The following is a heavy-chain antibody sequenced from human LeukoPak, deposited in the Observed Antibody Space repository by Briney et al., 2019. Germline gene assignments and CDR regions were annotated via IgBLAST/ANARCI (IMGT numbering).Heavy chain of an antibody. Sequence: PGGSLRLSCAASGFTFSSYAISWVRQAPGKGLERVSAISGSGGSTYYADSVKGRFTISRDNSKNTLYLQMNSLRAEDTAVYYCAKRSLKPYSSSSDYWGQGTLVTVSS. J-gene: IGHJ4*02. CDR3: AKRSLKPYSSSSDY. D-gene: IGHD6-13*01. CDR1: GFTFSSYA. CDR2: ISGSGGST. V-gene: IGHV3-23*01.